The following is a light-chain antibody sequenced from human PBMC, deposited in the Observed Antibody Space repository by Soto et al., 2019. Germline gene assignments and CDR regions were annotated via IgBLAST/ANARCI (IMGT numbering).Light chain of an antibody. Sequence: QSALTQPASVSGSPGQSITIPCTGTSSDVGGYNYVSWYQQHPGRAPKLVIYKVSDRPSGVSNRFSGSKSGNTASLTISGLQAEDEADYYCSSYTTSSTLVFGGGTKVTVL. CDR3: SSYTTSSTLV. V-gene: IGLV2-14*01. J-gene: IGLJ3*02. CDR1: SSDVGGYNY. CDR2: KVS.